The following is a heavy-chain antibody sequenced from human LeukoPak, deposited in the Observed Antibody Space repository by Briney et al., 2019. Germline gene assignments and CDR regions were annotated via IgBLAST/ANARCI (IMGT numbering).Heavy chain of an antibody. Sequence: SETLSLTCTVSGGSISSGGYYWSWIRQHPGKGLEWIGYIYYSGSTYYNPSLKSRVTISVDTSKNQFSLKLSSVTAADTAVYYCASDCGSGGSCGEAFDIWGQGTMVTVSS. CDR2: IYYSGST. V-gene: IGHV4-31*03. CDR3: ASDCGSGGSCGEAFDI. J-gene: IGHJ3*02. D-gene: IGHD2-15*01. CDR1: GGSISSGGYY.